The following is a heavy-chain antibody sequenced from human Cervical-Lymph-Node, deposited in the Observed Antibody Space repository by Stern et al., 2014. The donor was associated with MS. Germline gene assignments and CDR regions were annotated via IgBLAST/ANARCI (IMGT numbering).Heavy chain of an antibody. D-gene: IGHD6-13*01. CDR3: AKITGSFGSSFPEFYYYYGMDV. CDR1: GFTFSSYG. J-gene: IGHJ6*02. V-gene: IGHV3-30*18. Sequence: VQLVESGGGVVQPGRSLRLSCAASGFTFSSYGMHWVRQAPVKGLEWVAVISYDGSNKYYADSVKGRFTISRDNSKNTLYLQMNSMRAEDTAVYYCAKITGSFGSSFPEFYYYYGMDVWGQGTTVTVSS. CDR2: ISYDGSNK.